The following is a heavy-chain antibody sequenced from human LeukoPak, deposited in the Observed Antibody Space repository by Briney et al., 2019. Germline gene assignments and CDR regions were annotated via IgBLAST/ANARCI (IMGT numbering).Heavy chain of an antibody. CDR2: INNSGST. CDR3: ARLTYYYDSSGYYYFDY. CDR1: AVTCSANY. V-gene: IGHV4-34*01. Sequence: SVTLSCTCAVDAVTCSANYWGRMPQGPGNERVGCSEINNSGSTNYNPSLKSRVTISVDTSKNQFSLKLSSVTAADTAVYYCARLTYYYDSSGYYYFDYWGQGTLVTVSS. D-gene: IGHD3-22*01. J-gene: IGHJ4*02.